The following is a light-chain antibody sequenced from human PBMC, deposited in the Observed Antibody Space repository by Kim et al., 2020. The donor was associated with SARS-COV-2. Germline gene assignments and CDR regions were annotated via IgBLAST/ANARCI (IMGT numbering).Light chain of an antibody. Sequence: PGGRVSLTRGATTEAVTSGLWPYWYQQKPGHAPRTLIYDTSNKLSWTPARFSGSLLGGKAALTLSGAQPEDEADYYCSLSYTGVVIFGGGTQLTVL. CDR2: DTS. J-gene: IGLJ2*01. V-gene: IGLV7-46*01. CDR3: SLSYTGVVI. CDR1: TEAVTSGLW.